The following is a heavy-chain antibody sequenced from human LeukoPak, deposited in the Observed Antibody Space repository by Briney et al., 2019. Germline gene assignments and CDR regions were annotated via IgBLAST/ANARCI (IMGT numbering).Heavy chain of an antibody. CDR3: AKGFGYGPPFDY. V-gene: IGHV3-23*01. CDR2: ISGSGSST. CDR1: AFTFNNYA. D-gene: IGHD5-18*01. J-gene: IGHJ4*02. Sequence: GGSLRLSCAASAFTFNNYAMTWVRQGPGKGLEWVSSISGSGSSTDYADSVKGRFTISRDNSKNTLYLQMNSLRAEDTAVYFCAKGFGYGPPFDYWGQGTLVSVS.